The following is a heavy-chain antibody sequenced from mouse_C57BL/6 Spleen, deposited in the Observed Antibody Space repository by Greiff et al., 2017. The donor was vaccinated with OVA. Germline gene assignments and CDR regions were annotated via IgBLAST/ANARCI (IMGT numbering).Heavy chain of an antibody. D-gene: IGHD4-1*01. CDR2: IDPSDSYT. Sequence: VQLQQPGAELVMPGASVKLSCKASGYTFTSYWMHWVKQRPGQGLEWIGEIDPSDSYTNYNQEFKGKSTLTVDKSSSTAYMQLSSLTSEDSAVYYCARGGINWDVDYWGQGTTLTVSS. CDR3: ARGGINWDVDY. J-gene: IGHJ2*01. V-gene: IGHV1-69*01. CDR1: GYTFTSYW.